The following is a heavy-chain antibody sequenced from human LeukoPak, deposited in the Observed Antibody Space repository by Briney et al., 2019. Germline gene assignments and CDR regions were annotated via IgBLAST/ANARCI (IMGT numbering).Heavy chain of an antibody. Sequence: TSETLSLTCAVYGGSFSGYYWSWIRQPPGKGLEWIGRIYTSGSTNYNPSLKSRVTISIDTSKNQFSLRLSSVTAADTAVYYCARDGWFAESRYIDLWGRGTLVTVSS. CDR1: GGSFSGYY. J-gene: IGHJ2*01. CDR2: IYTSGST. CDR3: ARDGWFAESRYIDL. D-gene: IGHD3-10*01. V-gene: IGHV4-59*10.